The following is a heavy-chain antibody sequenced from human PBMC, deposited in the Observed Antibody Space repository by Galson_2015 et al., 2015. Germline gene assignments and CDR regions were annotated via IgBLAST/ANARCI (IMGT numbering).Heavy chain of an antibody. V-gene: IGHV1-18*01. CDR2: ISAYNGNT. D-gene: IGHD3-22*01. Sequence: SVKVSCKASGYTFTSYGISWVRQAPGQGLEWMGWISAYNGNTNYAQKLQGRVTMTTDTSTSTAYMELSSLRSDDTAVYYCARSHYYDSSGSNLIIDDAFDIWGQGTLVTVSS. CDR3: ARSHYYDSSGSNLIIDDAFDI. J-gene: IGHJ3*02. CDR1: GYTFTSYG.